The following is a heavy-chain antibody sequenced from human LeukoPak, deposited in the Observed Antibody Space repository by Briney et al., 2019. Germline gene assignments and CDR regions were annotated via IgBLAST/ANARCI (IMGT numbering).Heavy chain of an antibody. Sequence: PSETLSLTCTVSGGSISSYYWSWIRQPAGKGLEWIGRIYTSGSTNYNPSLKSRVTMSVDTSKNQFSLKLSSVTAADTAVYYCAREEVVPAALQEYYYYMDVWGKGTTVTVSS. D-gene: IGHD2-2*01. V-gene: IGHV4-4*07. J-gene: IGHJ6*03. CDR3: AREEVVPAALQEYYYYMDV. CDR1: GGSISSYY. CDR2: IYTSGST.